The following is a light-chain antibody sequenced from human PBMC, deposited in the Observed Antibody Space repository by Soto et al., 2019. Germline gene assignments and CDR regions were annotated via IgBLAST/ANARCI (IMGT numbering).Light chain of an antibody. J-gene: IGKJ1*01. CDR2: WAS. CDR3: QKYNSAPWK. V-gene: IGKV4-1*01. Sequence: DIVMTQSPDSLAVSLGDRATINCKSSQNVLYNLNNKWSLAWYQQKPGQPPKLLISWASTRESGVPDRFSGSGSGTDFTLTISSLQPEDVATYYCQKYNSAPWKCGQGTKVAIK. CDR1: QNVLYNLNNKWS.